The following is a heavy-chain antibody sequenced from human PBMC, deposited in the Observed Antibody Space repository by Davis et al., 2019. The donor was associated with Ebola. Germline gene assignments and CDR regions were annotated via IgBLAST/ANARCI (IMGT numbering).Heavy chain of an antibody. D-gene: IGHD7-27*01. V-gene: IGHV4-59*01. J-gene: IGHJ4*02. CDR3: ARELPNWGLDY. Sequence: SETLSLTCSVSGVSMKDYYWSWIRQPPGKGLEWIGYIYYTGSTNYNPSLKSRVTISVDTSKNQFSLKLSSVTAADTAVYYCARELPNWGLDYWGQGTLVTVSS. CDR2: IYYTGST. CDR1: GVSMKDYY.